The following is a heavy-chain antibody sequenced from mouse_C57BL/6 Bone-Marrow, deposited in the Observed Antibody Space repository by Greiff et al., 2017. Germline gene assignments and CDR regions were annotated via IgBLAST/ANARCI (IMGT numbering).Heavy chain of an antibody. Sequence: VQLQQPGAELVMPGASVKLSCKASGYTFTSYWMHWVKQRPGQGLEWIGEIDPSDSYTNYNQKFKGKSTLTVDKSSSTAYMQLRSLTSEDSAVYYCARQFAYWGQGTLVTVSA. J-gene: IGHJ3*01. CDR1: GYTFTSYW. V-gene: IGHV1-69*01. CDR2: IDPSDSYT. CDR3: ARQFAY.